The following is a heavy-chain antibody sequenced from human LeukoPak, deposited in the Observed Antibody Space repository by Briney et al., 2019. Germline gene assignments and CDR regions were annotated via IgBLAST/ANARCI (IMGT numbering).Heavy chain of an antibody. CDR1: GFSFNTYW. CDR3: ARDRTRSTSYYGMDV. Sequence: KPGGSLRLSCKASGFSFNTYWMYWVRQAPGKGLEWVSYISSSSTYTNYADSVKGRFTISRDNAKNSLYLQMNSLRAEDTAVYYCARDRTRSTSYYGMDVWGQGTTVTVSS. V-gene: IGHV3-11*05. D-gene: IGHD3-10*01. J-gene: IGHJ6*02. CDR2: ISSSSTYT.